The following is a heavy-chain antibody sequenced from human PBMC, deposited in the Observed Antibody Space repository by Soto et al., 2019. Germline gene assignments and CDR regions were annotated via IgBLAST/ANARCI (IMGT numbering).Heavy chain of an antibody. V-gene: IGHV3-30*18. CDR1: GFTFSSYG. CDR3: AKDIVKYTYGACDY. D-gene: IGHD5-18*01. J-gene: IGHJ4*02. Sequence: LRLSCAASGFTFSSYGMYWVRQAPGKGLEWVAAISYDGSNNYHADSVKGRFTISRDNSKNTLYLQLNSLRTEDTAVYYCAKDIVKYTYGACDYWGQGVLVTVSS. CDR2: ISYDGSNN.